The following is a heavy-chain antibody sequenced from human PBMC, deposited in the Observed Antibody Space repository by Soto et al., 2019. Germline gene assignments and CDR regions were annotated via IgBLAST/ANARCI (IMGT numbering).Heavy chain of an antibody. CDR2: ISGSGGST. Sequence: GGSLRLSCAASGFTFSSYAMSWVRQAPGKGLEWVSAISGSGGSTYYADSVKGRFTISSDNSKNTLYLQMNSLRAEDTAVYYCAKDIDSSGWYFDYWGQGTLVTVSS. V-gene: IGHV3-23*01. J-gene: IGHJ4*02. D-gene: IGHD6-19*01. CDR1: GFTFSSYA. CDR3: AKDIDSSGWYFDY.